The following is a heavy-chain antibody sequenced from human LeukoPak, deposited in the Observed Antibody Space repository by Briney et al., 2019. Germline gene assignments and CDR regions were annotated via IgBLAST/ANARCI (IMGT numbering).Heavy chain of an antibody. D-gene: IGHD4-23*01. CDR3: AKDVDGGSRYYYYYMDV. CDR2: ISGSGGTT. V-gene: IGHV3-23*01. J-gene: IGHJ6*03. CDR1: GLIFSRYG. Sequence: PGGSLRLSCAASGLIFSRYGMSWVRQAPGKGLEWVSTISGSGGTTYYGDSVKGRFTISRDNSKNTLYLQMNSLRAEDTAVYYCAKDVDGGSRYYYYYMDVWGKGTTVTVSS.